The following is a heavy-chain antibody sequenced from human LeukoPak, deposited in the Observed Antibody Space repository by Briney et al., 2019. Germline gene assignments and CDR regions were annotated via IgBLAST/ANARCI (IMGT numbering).Heavy chain of an antibody. CDR3: ARAKPGIAVDFDY. J-gene: IGHJ4*02. CDR1: GGTFSSYA. Sequence: ASVKVSCKASGGTFSSYAISWVRQAPGQGLEWMGGIIPIFGTANYAQKFQGRVTMTRDTSISTAYMELSRLRSDDTAVYYCARAKPGIAVDFDYWGQGTLVTVSS. V-gene: IGHV1-69*05. D-gene: IGHD6-19*01. CDR2: IIPIFGTA.